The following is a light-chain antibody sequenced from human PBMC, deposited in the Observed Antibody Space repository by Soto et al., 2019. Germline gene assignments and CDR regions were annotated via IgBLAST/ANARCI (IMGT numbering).Light chain of an antibody. J-gene: IGKJ1*01. CDR2: GAS. CDR3: QQYNNWPPWT. V-gene: IGKV3-15*01. Sequence: EIVLTQSPGTPSLSPGERATLSCRASQSVSSNLAWYQQKPGQAPRLLLYGASTRATGIPARFSGSGSGTEFTLTISSLQSEDFAVYYCQQYNNWPPWTFGQGTKVDIK. CDR1: QSVSSN.